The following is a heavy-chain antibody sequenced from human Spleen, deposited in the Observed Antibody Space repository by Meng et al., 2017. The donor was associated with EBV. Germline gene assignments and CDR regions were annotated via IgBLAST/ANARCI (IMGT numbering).Heavy chain of an antibody. D-gene: IGHD6-6*01. J-gene: IGHJ5*02. V-gene: IGHV4-34*01. CDR3: AKGRTVARSPWFDP. CDR2: INHSGST. CDR1: DTCFSGYF. Sequence: QVQVQEWGAGLLKPSETLSLTCAVYDTCFSGYFWSWIRQSPGKRLEWIGEINHSGSTSYNPSLKSRVAISVDTSKNQFSLKLRSVTAADTAVYYCAKGRTVARSPWFDPWGQGALVTVSS.